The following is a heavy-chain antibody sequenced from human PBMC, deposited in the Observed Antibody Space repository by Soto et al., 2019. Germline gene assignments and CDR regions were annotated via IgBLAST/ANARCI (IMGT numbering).Heavy chain of an antibody. CDR3: ARGGYYDSSGHDAVDI. D-gene: IGHD3-22*01. CDR1: GDSVSSGDYY. CDR2: VYFSGST. J-gene: IGHJ3*02. V-gene: IGHV4-61*08. Sequence: SETLSLTCSVSGDSVSSGDYYWSWIRQPPGKGLEWIGHVYFSGSTNYIPSLKSRLTMSVDTAKNQFFLKLNSVTAADTAVYYCARGGYYDSSGHDAVDIWGQGTMVTVS.